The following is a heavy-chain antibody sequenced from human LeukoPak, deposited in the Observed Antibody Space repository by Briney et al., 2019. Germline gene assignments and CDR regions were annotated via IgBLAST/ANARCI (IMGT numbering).Heavy chain of an antibody. D-gene: IGHD2-2*01. J-gene: IGHJ3*02. CDR2: ICYSGST. CDR3: ARDCSSTSCPIDDAFDI. CDR1: GGSISSGDYY. Sequence: SQTLSLTCTVSGGSISSGDYYWSWIRQPPGKGLEWIGYICYSGSTYYNPSLKSRVTMSVDTSKNQFSLKLSSVTAADTAVYYCARDCSSTSCPIDDAFDIWGQGTMVTVSS. V-gene: IGHV4-30-4*01.